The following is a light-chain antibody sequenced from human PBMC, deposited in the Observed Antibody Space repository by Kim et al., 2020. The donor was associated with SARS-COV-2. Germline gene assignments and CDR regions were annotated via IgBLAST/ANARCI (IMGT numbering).Light chain of an antibody. V-gene: IGKV3-11*01. Sequence: EIVLTQSPATLSLSPGERATLSCRASQSVSSYLAWYQQTPGQAPRLLIYDASNRTTGIPARFSGSGSGTDFTLTISSLEPEDFAVYYCQQRSNCPPITFGQGTRLEIK. CDR1: QSVSSY. J-gene: IGKJ5*01. CDR3: QQRSNCPPIT. CDR2: DAS.